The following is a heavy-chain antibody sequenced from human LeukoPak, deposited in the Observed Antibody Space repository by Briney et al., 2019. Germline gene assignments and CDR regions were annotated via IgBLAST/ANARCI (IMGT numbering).Heavy chain of an antibody. CDR2: VRNSTNNFAP. CDR1: GFTFSVSA. J-gene: IGHJ4*02. D-gene: IGHD4/OR15-4a*01. V-gene: IGHV3-73*01. Sequence: GGSLRLSCAASGFTFSVSALHWVRQAPGKGLEWVGRVRNSTNNFAPAYAASVTGRFTVPRDDYKITAYVQMNSLTTEDTAVYYGCRLDYGFDSWGQGVLVTVSS. CDR3: CRLDYGFDS.